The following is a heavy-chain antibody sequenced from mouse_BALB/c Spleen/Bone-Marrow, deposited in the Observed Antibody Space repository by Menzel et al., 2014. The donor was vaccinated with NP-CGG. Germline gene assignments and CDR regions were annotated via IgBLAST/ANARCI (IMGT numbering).Heavy chain of an antibody. J-gene: IGHJ4*01. CDR1: GFTFSSFG. CDR3: TRKGALITHYYAMDY. CDR2: ISSGSSTI. D-gene: IGHD2-4*01. V-gene: IGHV5-17*02. Sequence: EVNVVDSGGGLVQPGGSRKLSCAASGFTFSSFGMHWVRQAPEKGLEWVAYISSGSSTIYYADTVKGRFTISRDNPKNTLFLQMTSLGSEDTAMYYCTRKGALITHYYAMDYWGQGTSVTVSS.